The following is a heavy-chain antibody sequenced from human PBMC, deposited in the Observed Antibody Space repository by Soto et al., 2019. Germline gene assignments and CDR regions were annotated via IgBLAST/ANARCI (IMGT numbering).Heavy chain of an antibody. Sequence: GGTLRLSCAASGFTFDDYTMHWVRQAPGKGLEWVSLISWDGGSTYYADSVKGRFTISRDNSKNSLYLQMNSLRTEDTALYYCAKSKWELLGYFDYWGQGTLVTVSS. CDR3: AKSKWELLGYFDY. CDR2: ISWDGGST. CDR1: GFTFDDYT. J-gene: IGHJ4*02. V-gene: IGHV3-43*01. D-gene: IGHD1-26*01.